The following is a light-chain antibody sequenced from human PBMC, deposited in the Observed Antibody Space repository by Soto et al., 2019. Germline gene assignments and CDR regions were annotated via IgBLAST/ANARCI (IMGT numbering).Light chain of an antibody. V-gene: IGLV1-44*01. CDR2: SNN. CDR1: RSNIGSHT. CDR3: AAWANSLNGYV. J-gene: IGLJ1*01. Sequence: QSVLTQPRSASGTPGQRVLISSSGSRSNIGSHTVHWYQQLPRTAPKLLIYSNNHRPSGVPDRFSGFKSGTSASLAISGLQSEDEAAYYCAAWANSLNGYVFGAGTKVTV.